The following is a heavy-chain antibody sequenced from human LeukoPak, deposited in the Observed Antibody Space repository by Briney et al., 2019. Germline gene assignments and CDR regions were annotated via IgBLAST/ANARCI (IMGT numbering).Heavy chain of an antibody. J-gene: IGHJ4*02. V-gene: IGHV3-74*01. CDR2: IKSDGSST. CDR3: ARDQSIAAVGILDY. D-gene: IGHD6-13*01. Sequence: GGSLRLSCAASGFIFSDYYMSWIRQAPGKGLVWVSRIKSDGSSTSYADSVKGRFTISRDNAKNTLYLQMNSLRAEDTAVYYCARDQSIAAVGILDYWGQGTLVTVSS. CDR1: GFIFSDYY.